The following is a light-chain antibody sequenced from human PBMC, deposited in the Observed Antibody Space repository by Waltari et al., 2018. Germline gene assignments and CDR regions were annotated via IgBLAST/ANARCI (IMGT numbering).Light chain of an antibody. Sequence: QSVLTQPPSASGTPGQRVTTSWSGSSSIIGSHYVSWYQQLPGTAPKLLIYRNNQRPSGVPDRFSGSKSGTSASLAISGLRSEDEADYYCAAWDDSLSGVVFGGGTKLTVL. CDR2: RNN. CDR3: AAWDDSLSGVV. CDR1: SSIIGSHY. J-gene: IGLJ2*01. V-gene: IGLV1-47*01.